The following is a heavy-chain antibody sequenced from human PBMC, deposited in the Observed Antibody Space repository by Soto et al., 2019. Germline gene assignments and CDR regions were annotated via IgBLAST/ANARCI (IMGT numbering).Heavy chain of an antibody. CDR3: ASGYCSSTSCFYYGMDV. CDR1: GGSISSGDYY. V-gene: IGHV4-30-4*01. Sequence: KPSETLSLTCTVSGGSISSGDYYWSWIRQPPGKGLEWIGYIYYSGSTYYNPSLKSRVTISVDTSKNQFSLKLSSVTAADTAVYYCASGYCSSTSCFYYGMDVWGQGTTVTVSS. CDR2: IYYSGST. D-gene: IGHD2-2*01. J-gene: IGHJ6*02.